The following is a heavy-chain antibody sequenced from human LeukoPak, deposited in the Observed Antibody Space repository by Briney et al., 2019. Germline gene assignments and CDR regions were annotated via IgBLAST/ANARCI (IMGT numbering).Heavy chain of an antibody. D-gene: IGHD3-3*01. CDR3: ARGAATYYDFWSGYSLSSDY. J-gene: IGHJ4*02. V-gene: IGHV1-2*04. Sequence: GASVKVSCKASGYTFTGYYMHWVRQAPGQGLEWMGWINPNSGGTNYAQKFQGWVTMTRDTSISTAYMELNWLKSDDTAVYFCARGAATYYDFWSGYSLSSDYWGQGTLVTVPS. CDR2: INPNSGGT. CDR1: GYTFTGYY.